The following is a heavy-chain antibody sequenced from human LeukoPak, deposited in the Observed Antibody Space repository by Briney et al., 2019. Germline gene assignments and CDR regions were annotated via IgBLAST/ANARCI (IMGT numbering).Heavy chain of an antibody. D-gene: IGHD3-9*01. CDR1: GFTFSSYW. CDR2: IRSKAYGGTT. V-gene: IGHV3-49*04. Sequence: SLRLSCAASGFTFSSYWMSWVRQAPGKGLEWVGFIRSKAYGGTTEYAASVKGRFTISRDDSKSIAYLQMNSLKTEDTAVYYCTRVRGYDILTGGWGQGTLVTVSS. CDR3: TRVRGYDILTGG. J-gene: IGHJ4*02.